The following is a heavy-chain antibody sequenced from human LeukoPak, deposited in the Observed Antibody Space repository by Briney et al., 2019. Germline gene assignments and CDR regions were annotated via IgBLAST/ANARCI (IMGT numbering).Heavy chain of an antibody. CDR2: INHSGST. CDR3: ARGNYDILTGSGYYFDY. Sequence: HPSETLSLTCAVYGGSFSGYYWSWIRQPPGKGLEWIGEINHSGSTNYNPSLKSRVTISVDASKNQFSLKLSSVTAAATAVYYCARGNYDILTGSGYYFDYWGERTLVTVSS. J-gene: IGHJ4*02. V-gene: IGHV4-34*01. CDR1: GGSFSGYY. D-gene: IGHD3-9*01.